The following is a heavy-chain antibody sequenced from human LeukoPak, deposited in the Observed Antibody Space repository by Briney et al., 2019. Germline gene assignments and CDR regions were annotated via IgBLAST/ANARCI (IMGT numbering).Heavy chain of an antibody. Sequence: GGSLRLSCAASGFTFSSYAMSWVRQAPGKGLEWVSAISGSGGSTYYADSVKGRFTISRDNSKNTLYLQMNSLRAEDTAVYYYAKSHPRWIQLWQGYYFDYWGQGTLVTVSS. J-gene: IGHJ4*02. CDR2: ISGSGGST. D-gene: IGHD5-18*01. CDR3: AKSHPRWIQLWQGYYFDY. CDR1: GFTFSSYA. V-gene: IGHV3-23*01.